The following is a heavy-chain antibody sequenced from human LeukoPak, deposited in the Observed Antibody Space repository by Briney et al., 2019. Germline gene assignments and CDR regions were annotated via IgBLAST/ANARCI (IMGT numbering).Heavy chain of an antibody. CDR2: INQGGSVQ. D-gene: IGHD5-12*01. CDR1: GFTFRSYW. J-gene: IGHJ4*02. CDR3: ARVEYSGWNLEY. V-gene: IGHV3-7*01. Sequence: PGGFLRLSCAASGFTFRSYWMSWVRQALGKGLEWVANINQGGSVQYYMDSVKGRFTISRDDAKNSLYVQMNSLRDEDTAVYYCARVEYSGWNLEYWGQGTLVTVSS.